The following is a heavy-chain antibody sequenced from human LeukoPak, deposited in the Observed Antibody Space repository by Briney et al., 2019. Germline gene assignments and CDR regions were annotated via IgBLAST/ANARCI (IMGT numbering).Heavy chain of an antibody. CDR2: IYYTGST. V-gene: IGHV4-59*01. Sequence: PSETLSLTCTVSGGSISSYYWSWIRQPPGKGLEWIGYIYYTGSTNYNPSLKSRVTISVDTSKNQFSLKLSSVTAADTAVYYCARGHSSSWYYLDYWGQGTLVTVSS. J-gene: IGHJ4*02. CDR3: ARGHSSSWYYLDY. D-gene: IGHD6-13*01. CDR1: GGSISSYY.